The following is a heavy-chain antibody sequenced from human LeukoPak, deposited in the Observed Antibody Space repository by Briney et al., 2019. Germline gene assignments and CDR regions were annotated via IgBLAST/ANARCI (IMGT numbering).Heavy chain of an antibody. Sequence: ASVKVSCKASGYTFTSYGISWVRQAPGQGLEWMGWISAYNGNTNYAQKLQGRVTMTKNTSISAAYMELSSLRSEDTAVYYCATSYSSSWYEGNWFDPWGQGTLVTVSS. CDR1: GYTFTSYG. CDR2: ISAYNGNT. V-gene: IGHV1-18*01. CDR3: ATSYSSSWYEGNWFDP. D-gene: IGHD6-13*01. J-gene: IGHJ5*02.